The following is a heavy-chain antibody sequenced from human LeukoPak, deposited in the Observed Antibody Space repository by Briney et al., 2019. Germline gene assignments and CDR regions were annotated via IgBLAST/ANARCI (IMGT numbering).Heavy chain of an antibody. J-gene: IGHJ4*02. Sequence: GGSLRLSCAASGFTFSSYGMTWVRQAPGKGLEWVSYISSSSSTIYYADSVKGRFTISRDNAKNSLYLQLNSLRAEDTAIYYCARGLLEWLRLETYSFDYWGQGTLVTVSS. D-gene: IGHD5-12*01. V-gene: IGHV3-48*01. CDR1: GFTFSSYG. CDR3: ARGLLEWLRLETYSFDY. CDR2: ISSSSSTI.